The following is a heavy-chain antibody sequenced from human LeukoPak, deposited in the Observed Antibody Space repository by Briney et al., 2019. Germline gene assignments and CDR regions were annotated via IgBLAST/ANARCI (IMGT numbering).Heavy chain of an antibody. V-gene: IGHV4-30-4*01. CDR1: GGSISSGDYY. CDR3: ARGLDLLDY. Sequence: PSETLCLTCTVSGGSISSGDYYWSWIRQPPGKGVEWIGYIYYSGSTYYNPSLKSRVTISVDTSKNQFFLKLSSVTAADTAVYYCARGLDLLDYWGQGTLVTVSS. CDR2: IYYSGST. J-gene: IGHJ4*02. D-gene: IGHD3-9*01.